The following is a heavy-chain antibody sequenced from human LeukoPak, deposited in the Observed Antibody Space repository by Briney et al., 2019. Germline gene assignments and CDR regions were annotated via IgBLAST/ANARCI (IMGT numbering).Heavy chain of an antibody. CDR1: RFTSRSNA. V-gene: IGHV3-23*01. Sequence: RRCLSLSCAPSRFTSRSNAMSRGCQAPGKGLEWVSGVSVSGRSTFYADSVKGRFTISRDNSKNTLFLQMSSLRTEDTAVYYCAKLIIAPEGYEYFPHWGQGTLVTVSS. J-gene: IGHJ1*01. CDR2: VSVSGRST. D-gene: IGHD6-13*01. CDR3: AKLIIAPEGYEYFPH.